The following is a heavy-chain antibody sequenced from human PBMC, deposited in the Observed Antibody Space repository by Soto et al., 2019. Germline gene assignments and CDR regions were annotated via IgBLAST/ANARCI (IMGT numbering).Heavy chain of an antibody. V-gene: IGHV5-51*01. Sequence: ESLKISCEGSGYSFTRYWIGWVRQMPGRGLEWMGIIYPGDSDTRYSPSFQGQVTISADKSISTAYLQWNSLKASDSAMYYCARPRDSGDYWGSWGQGTLVTVSS. J-gene: IGHJ5*02. CDR1: GYSFTRYW. CDR2: IYPGDSDT. CDR3: ARPRDSGDYWGS. D-gene: IGHD3-22*01.